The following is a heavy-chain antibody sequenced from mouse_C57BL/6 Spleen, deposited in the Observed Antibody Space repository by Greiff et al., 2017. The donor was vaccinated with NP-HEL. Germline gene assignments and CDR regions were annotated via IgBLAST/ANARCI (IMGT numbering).Heavy chain of an antibody. V-gene: IGHV14-1*01. Sequence: VQLQQSGAELVRPGASVKLSCTASGFNIKDYYMHWVKQRPEQGLEWIGRIDPEDGDTEYAPKFQGKATMTVDTSSNTAYLQLSSLTSEDTAVYYCTTYIYYCGSEYFDVWGTGTTVTVSS. D-gene: IGHD1-1*01. CDR3: TTYIYYCGSEYFDV. CDR1: GFNIKDYY. J-gene: IGHJ1*03. CDR2: IDPEDGDT.